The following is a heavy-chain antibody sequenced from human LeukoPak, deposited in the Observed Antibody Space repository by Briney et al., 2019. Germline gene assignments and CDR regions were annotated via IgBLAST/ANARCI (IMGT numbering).Heavy chain of an antibody. D-gene: IGHD6-13*01. V-gene: IGHV4-39*07. CDR1: GGSISSSSYY. CDR3: ARVGAAAAPASPYYYYYMDV. Sequence: SETLSLTCTVSGGSISSSSYYWGWIRQPPGKGLEWIGSIYYSGSTYYNPSLKSRVTISVDTSENQFSLKLSSVTAADTAVYYCARVGAAAAPASPYYYYYMDVWGKGTTVTVSS. CDR2: IYYSGST. J-gene: IGHJ6*03.